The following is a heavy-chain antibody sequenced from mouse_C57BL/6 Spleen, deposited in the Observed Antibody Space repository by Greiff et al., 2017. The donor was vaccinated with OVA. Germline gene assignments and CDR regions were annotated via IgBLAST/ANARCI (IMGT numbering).Heavy chain of an antibody. D-gene: IGHD1-1*01. Sequence: EVKLEESGGGLVKPGGSLKLSCAASGFTFSSYTMSWVRQTPEKRLEWVATISGGGGNTYYPDSVKGRFTISRDNAKNTLYLQMSSLRSEDTALYYCARGYYGSSYAWFAYWGQGTLVTVSA. V-gene: IGHV5-9*01. J-gene: IGHJ3*01. CDR3: ARGYYGSSYAWFAY. CDR1: GFTFSSYT. CDR2: ISGGGGNT.